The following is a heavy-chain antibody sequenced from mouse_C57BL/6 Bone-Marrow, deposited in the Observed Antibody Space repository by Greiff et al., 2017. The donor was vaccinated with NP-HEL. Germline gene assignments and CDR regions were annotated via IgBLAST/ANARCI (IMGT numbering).Heavy chain of an antibody. CDR1: GFTFSSYG. D-gene: IGHD2-2*01. J-gene: IGHJ4*01. Sequence: EVQLVESGGDLVKPGGSLKLSCAASGFTFSSYGMSWVRQTPDKRLEWVATISSGGSYTYYPDSVKGRFTISRDNAKNTLYLQMSSLKSEDTAMYYCARLVGYDGGGAMDYWGQGTSVTVSS. CDR3: ARLVGYDGGGAMDY. V-gene: IGHV5-6*01. CDR2: ISSGGSYT.